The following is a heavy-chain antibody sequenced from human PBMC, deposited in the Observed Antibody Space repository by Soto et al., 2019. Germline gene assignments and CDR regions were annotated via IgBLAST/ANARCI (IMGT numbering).Heavy chain of an antibody. Sequence: PSETLSLTCTVSGGSIISQYWSWIRQPAGKGLEWIGRIYNNASTNYNPSLKGRVTMSVDTSKNQFSLKLSSVTAAETAVYYCARGPYTSGWFAFDYWGQGILVTVSS. CDR3: ARGPYTSGWFAFDY. CDR1: GGSIISQY. D-gene: IGHD6-19*01. J-gene: IGHJ4*02. V-gene: IGHV4-4*07. CDR2: IYNNAST.